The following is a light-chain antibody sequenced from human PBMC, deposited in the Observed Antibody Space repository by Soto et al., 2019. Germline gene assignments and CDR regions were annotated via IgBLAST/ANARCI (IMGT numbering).Light chain of an antibody. CDR2: EVS. J-gene: IGLJ1*01. CDR3: SSYTSRSIAYV. CDR1: SSDVGGYNY. Sequence: QSVLTQPASVSGSPGQSITISCTGTSSDVGGYNYVSWYQQHPGKAPKLMIYEVSNRPSGVSNRFSGSKSGNTASLTISGLQAEDEADYYCSSYTSRSIAYVFGPGTKLTVL. V-gene: IGLV2-14*01.